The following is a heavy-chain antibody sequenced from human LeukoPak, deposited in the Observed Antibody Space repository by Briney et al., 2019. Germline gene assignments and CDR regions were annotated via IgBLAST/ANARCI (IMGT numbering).Heavy chain of an antibody. CDR3: ARGHDYFDY. CDR2: ISYSGST. Sequence: SETLSLTCTVSVGSIRSYYWSWIRQPPGKGLELIGHISYSGSTNYNPSLKSRATISVDTSKNQFSLNLRYVTAADTAVYYCARGHDYFDYWGQGTLVIVSS. J-gene: IGHJ4*02. V-gene: IGHV4-59*01. CDR1: VGSIRSYY.